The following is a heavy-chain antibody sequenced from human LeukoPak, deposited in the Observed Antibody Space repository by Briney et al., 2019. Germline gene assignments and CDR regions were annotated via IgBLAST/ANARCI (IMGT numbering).Heavy chain of an antibody. D-gene: IGHD2-15*01. CDR1: GGSISSYY. V-gene: IGHV4-59*01. CDR3: ARAACSGGSCLFDY. J-gene: IGHJ4*02. CDR2: IYYSGST. Sequence: SETLSLTCTVSGGSISSYYWSWIRQPPGKGLEWIGYIYYSGSTNYNPSLKSRVTISVDTSKNQFSLKLSSVTAADTAVYYCARAACSGGSCLFDYWGQGTLVTVSS.